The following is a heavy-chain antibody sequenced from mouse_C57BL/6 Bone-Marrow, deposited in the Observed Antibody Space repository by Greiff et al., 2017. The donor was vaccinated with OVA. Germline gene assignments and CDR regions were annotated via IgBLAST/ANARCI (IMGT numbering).Heavy chain of an antibody. CDR1: GFTFSSYG. J-gene: IGHJ2*01. CDR3: ARLGGY. Sequence: VQLKESGGDLVKPGGSLKLSCAASGFTFSSYGMSWVRQTPDKRLEWVATISSGGSYTYYPDSVKGRFTISRDNAKNTLYLQMSSLKSEDTAMYYCARLGGYWGQGTTLTVSS. CDR2: ISSGGSYT. V-gene: IGHV5-6*01.